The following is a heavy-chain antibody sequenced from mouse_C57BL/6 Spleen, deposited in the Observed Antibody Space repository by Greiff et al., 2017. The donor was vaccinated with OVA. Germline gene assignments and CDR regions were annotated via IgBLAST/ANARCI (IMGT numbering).Heavy chain of an antibody. D-gene: IGHD1-1*01. V-gene: IGHV5-17*01. J-gene: IGHJ4*01. CDR3: ATKDYYGSSYDAMDY. Sequence: EVKVVESGGGLVKPGGSLKLSCAASGFTFSDYGMHWVRQAPETGLEWVAYISRGSSTIYYADTVQGRFTISRDNAKNTLFLQMTSLRSEDTAMYYCATKDYYGSSYDAMDYWGQGTSVTVSS. CDR1: GFTFSDYG. CDR2: ISRGSSTI.